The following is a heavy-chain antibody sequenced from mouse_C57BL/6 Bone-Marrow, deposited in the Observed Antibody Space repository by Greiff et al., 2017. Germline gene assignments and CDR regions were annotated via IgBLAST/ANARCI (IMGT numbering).Heavy chain of an antibody. J-gene: IGHJ2*01. CDR2: IDPENGDT. CDR1: GFNIKDDY. CDR3: TTDYYGSSYDY. D-gene: IGHD1-1*01. Sequence: EVQLHQSGAELVRPGASVKLSCTASGFNIKDDYMHWVKQRPEQGLEWIGWIDPENGDTEYASKFQGKATITADTSSNTAYLQLSSLTSEDTAVYYCTTDYYGSSYDYWGQGTTLTVSS. V-gene: IGHV14-4*01.